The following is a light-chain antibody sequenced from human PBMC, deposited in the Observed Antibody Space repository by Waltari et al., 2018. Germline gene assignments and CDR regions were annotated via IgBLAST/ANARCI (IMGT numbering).Light chain of an antibody. J-gene: IGKJ1*01. CDR3: QHYVSLPAT. V-gene: IGKV3-20*01. CDR2: GAS. Sequence: PGERATLSCRASQSVSRALAWYQQKPGQAPRLLIYGASTRAPGIADRFSGSGSATDFSLTISGLEPEDFAVYYCQHYVSLPATFGQGTKVEIK. CDR1: QSVSRA.